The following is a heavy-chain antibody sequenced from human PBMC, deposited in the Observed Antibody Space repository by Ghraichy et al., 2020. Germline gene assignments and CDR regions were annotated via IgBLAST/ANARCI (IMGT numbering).Heavy chain of an antibody. CDR3: ARGSKGAADFWSGYRAYYFDY. CDR1: GGSFSGYY. D-gene: IGHD3-3*01. Sequence: SETLSLTCAVYGGSFSGYYWSWIRQPPGKGLEWIGEINHSGSTNYNPSLKSRVTISVDTSKNQFSLKLSSVTAADTAVYYCARGSKGAADFWSGYRAYYFDYWGQGTLVTVSS. CDR2: INHSGST. V-gene: IGHV4-34*01. J-gene: IGHJ4*02.